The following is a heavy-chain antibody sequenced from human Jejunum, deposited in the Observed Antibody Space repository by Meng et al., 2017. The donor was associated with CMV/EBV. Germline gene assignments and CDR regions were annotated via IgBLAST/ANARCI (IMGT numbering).Heavy chain of an antibody. Sequence: YSMNWVRRAPGKGLEWISYISTSDSSIYYADSVKGRFTISRDDAKNSLSLQMNSLRAEDTAVYYCARDRTVSRFLEDYYYYGMDVWGQGTTVTVSS. J-gene: IGHJ6*02. CDR2: ISTSDSSI. D-gene: IGHD3-3*01. CDR1: YS. CDR3: ARDRTVSRFLEDYYYYGMDV. V-gene: IGHV3-48*04.